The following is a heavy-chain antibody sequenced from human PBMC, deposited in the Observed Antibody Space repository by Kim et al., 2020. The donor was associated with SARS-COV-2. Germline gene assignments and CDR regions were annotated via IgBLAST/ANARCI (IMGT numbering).Heavy chain of an antibody. CDR2: IFHTGST. D-gene: IGHD1-1*01. J-gene: IGHJ4*02. CDR3: ARWASSWNRNEGDY. Sequence: SETLSLTCTVSGYSIRSGYYWGWIRQPPGKGLEWIGSIFHTGSTYYNPSLKSRVTISVDTSKNQFSLKLSSVTAADTAVYYCARWASSWNRNEGDYWGQGTLVTVSS. CDR1: GYSIRSGYY. V-gene: IGHV4-38-2*02.